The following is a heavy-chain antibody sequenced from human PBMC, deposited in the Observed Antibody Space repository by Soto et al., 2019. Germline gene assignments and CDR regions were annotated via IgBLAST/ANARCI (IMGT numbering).Heavy chain of an antibody. Sequence: QAQLVESGGGVVQPGRSLRLTCAASGFTFSSYAMHWVRQAPGKGLEWVAVISYDGNNKYYADSVKGRFTFSRDNSKNTVYLEMNSLRPDDTAVYYCVRDANSGSYYPNFDYWGQGTLVTVSS. CDR2: ISYDGNNK. CDR1: GFTFSSYA. V-gene: IGHV3-30-3*01. J-gene: IGHJ4*02. CDR3: VRDANSGSYYPNFDY. D-gene: IGHD3-10*01.